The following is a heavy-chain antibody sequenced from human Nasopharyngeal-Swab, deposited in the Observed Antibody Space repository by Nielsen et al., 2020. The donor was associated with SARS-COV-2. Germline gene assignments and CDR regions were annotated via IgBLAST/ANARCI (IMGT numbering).Heavy chain of an antibody. V-gene: IGHV4-34*01. CDR2: INHSGST. CDR3: ARSCRVVTAIRFAFDI. J-gene: IGHJ3*02. D-gene: IGHD2-21*02. Sequence: RQAPGKGLEWIGEINHSGSTNYNPSLKSRVTISVDTSKNQFSLKLSSVTSADTALYYCARSCRVVTAIRFAFDIWGQGTMVTVSS.